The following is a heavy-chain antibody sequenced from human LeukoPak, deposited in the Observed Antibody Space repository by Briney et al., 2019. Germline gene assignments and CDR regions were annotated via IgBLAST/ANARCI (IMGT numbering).Heavy chain of an antibody. D-gene: IGHD3-16*02. CDR1: GFTFSSYA. CDR2: ISGSGGST. Sequence: GGSLRLSCAASGFTFSSYAMSWVRHAPGKGLEWVSAISGSGGSTYYADSVKGRFTISRDNSKNTLYLQMNSLRAEDTAVYYCAKGPYDYVWGSYPVYWGQGTLVTVSS. V-gene: IGHV3-23*01. CDR3: AKGPYDYVWGSYPVY. J-gene: IGHJ4*02.